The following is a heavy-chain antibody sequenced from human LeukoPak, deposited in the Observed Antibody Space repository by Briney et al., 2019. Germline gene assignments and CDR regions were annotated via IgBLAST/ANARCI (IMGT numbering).Heavy chain of an antibody. D-gene: IGHD6-13*01. J-gene: IGHJ4*02. Sequence: SETLSLTCAVYGGSFSGYYWSWIRQPPGKGLEWIGEINHSGSTNYNPSLKSRVTILVDTSKNQFSLKLSSVTAADTAVYYCARGWEERSWYISSFDYWGQGTLVTVSS. CDR2: INHSGST. CDR1: GGSFSGYY. V-gene: IGHV4-34*01. CDR3: ARGWEERSWYISSFDY.